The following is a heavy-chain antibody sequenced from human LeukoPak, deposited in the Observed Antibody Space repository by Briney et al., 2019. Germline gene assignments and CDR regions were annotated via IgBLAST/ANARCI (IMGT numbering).Heavy chain of an antibody. D-gene: IGHD3-22*01. CDR3: ARDSAPGYYDSSGYYYVSSYFDY. J-gene: IGHJ4*02. CDR1: GGSISSYY. Sequence: SETLSLTCTVSGGSISSYYWSWIRQPPGKGLEWIGSIYYSGSTYYNPSLKSRVTISVDTSKNQFSLKLSSVTAADTAVYYCARDSAPGYYDSSGYYYVSSYFDYWGQGTLVTVSS. CDR2: IYYSGST. V-gene: IGHV4-39*07.